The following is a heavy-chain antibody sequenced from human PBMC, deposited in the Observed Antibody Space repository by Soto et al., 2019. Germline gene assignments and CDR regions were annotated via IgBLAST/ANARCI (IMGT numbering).Heavy chain of an antibody. CDR1: GGSISSRSYY. J-gene: IGHJ5*02. CDR3: ARPPANYYGWFDP. V-gene: IGHV4-39*01. D-gene: IGHD1-26*01. Sequence: QLQLQESGPGLVKPSETLSLICTVSGGSISSRSYYWGWIRQPPGKGLEWIGSIYYSGSTYYNPSLKSRVTISVDTSKNQFSLKLSSVTAADTAVYYCARPPANYYGWFDPWGQGTLVTVSS. CDR2: IYYSGST.